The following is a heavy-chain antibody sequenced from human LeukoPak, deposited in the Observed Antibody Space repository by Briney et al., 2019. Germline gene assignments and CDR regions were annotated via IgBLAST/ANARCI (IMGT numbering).Heavy chain of an antibody. V-gene: IGHV3-21*04. CDR3: AKGYYAGDYGSGSPDAFDI. CDR2: ISSGGSYI. Sequence: GSLRLSCAASGFTFSTYSMNWVRQAPGKGLEWDSSISSGGSYIYYADSVKGRFTISRDSAKNSLYLQMNSLRAEDTAVYYCAKGYYAGDYGSGSPDAFDIWGQGTMVTVSS. J-gene: IGHJ3*02. CDR1: GFTFSTYS. D-gene: IGHD3-10*01.